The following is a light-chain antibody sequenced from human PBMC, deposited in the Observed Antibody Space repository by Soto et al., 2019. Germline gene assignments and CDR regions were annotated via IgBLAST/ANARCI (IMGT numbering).Light chain of an antibody. J-gene: IGKJ1*01. V-gene: IGKV1-12*02. CDR2: AAS. CDR3: HPANSGPCT. Sequence: DIQMTQSPSSVSASVGDRVTITCRASQDISNWLAWYPQKPGIAPKFLIYAASILHSGVSSRFSGNRCRIEFTLTIRRLQPEDFSTYYCHPANSGPCTFGQGTKVEIK. CDR1: QDISNW.